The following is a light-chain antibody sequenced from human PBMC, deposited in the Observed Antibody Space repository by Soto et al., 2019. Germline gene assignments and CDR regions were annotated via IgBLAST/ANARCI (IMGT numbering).Light chain of an antibody. CDR1: SSDVGGYNY. Sequence: QSALTQPASVSGSPGQSITISCTGTSSDVGGYNYVSWYQQHPGKAPKLMIYDVSNRPSGVSNRFSGSKSGNTASLAISGVQAEDEADYYCSSYTSSSTLDSYVFGTGTKLTVL. CDR3: SSYTSSSTLDSYV. J-gene: IGLJ1*01. V-gene: IGLV2-14*01. CDR2: DVS.